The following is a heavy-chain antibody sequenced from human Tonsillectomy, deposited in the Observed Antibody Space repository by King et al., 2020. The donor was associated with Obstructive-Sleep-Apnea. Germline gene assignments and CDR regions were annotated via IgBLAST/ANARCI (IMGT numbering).Heavy chain of an antibody. J-gene: IGHJ4*02. Sequence: VQLQQSGPGLVRPSQTLSVTCVISGDSVSNDSASWNWIRLSPSRGLEWLGRAYYRSQWKNDYAVSVNGRMSINVDTAKNLIYLHLKSVTPDDTAVYYCSKDPGGAAADYWGQGILVTVSS. V-gene: IGHV6-1*01. CDR3: SKDPGGAAADY. D-gene: IGHD6-13*01. CDR2: AYYRSQWKN. CDR1: GDSVSNDSAS.